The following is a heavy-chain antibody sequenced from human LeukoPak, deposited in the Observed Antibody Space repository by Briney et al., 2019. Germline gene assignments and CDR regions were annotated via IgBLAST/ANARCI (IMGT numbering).Heavy chain of an antibody. CDR1: GFTFDDYG. CDR2: IGAGGTT. J-gene: IGHJ4*02. CDR3: AKRGDQYYFDS. D-gene: IGHD4-17*01. V-gene: IGHV3-23*01. Sequence: GGSLRLSCAASGFTFDDYGMSWVRQAPGKGLEWVSAIGAGGTTYYADSVKGRFTISRDNSKNTLYLQMSSLRAEDTAVYYCAKRGDQYYFDSWGQGTLVTVSS.